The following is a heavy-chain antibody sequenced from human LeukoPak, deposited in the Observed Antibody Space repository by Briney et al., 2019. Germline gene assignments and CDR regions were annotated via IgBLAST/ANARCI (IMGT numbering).Heavy chain of an antibody. CDR1: GGSISSGGYY. CDR3: ARGSQKIVGATRSAFDI. Sequence: SQTLSLTCTVSGGSISSGGYYWSWIRQAPGKGLEWIGYIYHSGSTYYNPSLKSRVTISVDRSKNQFSLKLSSVTAADTAVYYCARGSQKIVGATRSAFDIWGQGTMVTVSS. D-gene: IGHD1-26*01. V-gene: IGHV4-30-2*01. CDR2: IYHSGST. J-gene: IGHJ3*02.